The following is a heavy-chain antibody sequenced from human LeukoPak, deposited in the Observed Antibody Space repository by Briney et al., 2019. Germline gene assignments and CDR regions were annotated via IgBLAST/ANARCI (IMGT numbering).Heavy chain of an antibody. CDR1: GFTFSSYA. Sequence: GGSLRLSCEASGFTFSSYAMSWVRQAPGKGLEWVPAISGSGDRTYYADSVRGRFSISRDSSKSTLFLQMDSLRAEDTAVYYCAKGRFCTGSGCYSTAPDYWGQGTLVTVSS. V-gene: IGHV3-23*01. D-gene: IGHD2-15*01. J-gene: IGHJ4*02. CDR2: ISGSGDRT. CDR3: AKGRFCTGSGCYSTAPDY.